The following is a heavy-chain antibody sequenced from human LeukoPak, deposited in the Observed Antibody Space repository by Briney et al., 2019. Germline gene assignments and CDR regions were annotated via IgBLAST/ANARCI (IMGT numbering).Heavy chain of an antibody. J-gene: IGHJ4*02. Sequence: SETLSLTCNVSGVSISSSSYYWGWIRQPPGKGLEWIGSIYSSGSTYYNSSLKSRVTISIDTSKNQVSLKMSSVSAADTAVYYCAKGRVRQFDPFDYWGQGTLVTVSS. CDR1: GVSISSSSYY. D-gene: IGHD1-1*01. CDR2: IYSSGST. CDR3: AKGRVRQFDPFDY. V-gene: IGHV4-39*01.